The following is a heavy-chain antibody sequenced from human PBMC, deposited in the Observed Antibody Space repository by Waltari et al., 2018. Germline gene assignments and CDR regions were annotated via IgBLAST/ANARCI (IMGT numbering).Heavy chain of an antibody. J-gene: IGHJ4*02. CDR2: ISGIGGST. Sequence: EVQLLESGGGLVQPGGSLRLSCAASGFTFSSYAMSWVRQAPGKGLEWVSAISGIGGSTSYADSVKGRFTISRDNSKNTLYLQMNSLRAEDTAVYYCAKVSASIAVAELDYWGQGTLVTVSS. CDR3: AKVSASIAVAELDY. CDR1: GFTFSSYA. D-gene: IGHD6-19*01. V-gene: IGHV3-23*01.